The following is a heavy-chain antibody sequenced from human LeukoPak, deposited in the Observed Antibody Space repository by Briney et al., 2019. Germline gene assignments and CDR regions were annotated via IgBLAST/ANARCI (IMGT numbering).Heavy chain of an antibody. D-gene: IGHD6-6*01. Sequence: ASVKVSCKASGYTFTGYYMHWVRQAPGQGLEWMGWINPNSGGTNYAQKFQGRVTMTRDTSISTAYMELSRLRPDDTAVYYCARDPTALLTSIAARKVYFQHWGQGTLVTVSS. J-gene: IGHJ1*01. V-gene: IGHV1-2*02. CDR2: INPNSGGT. CDR3: ARDPTALLTSIAARKVYFQH. CDR1: GYTFTGYY.